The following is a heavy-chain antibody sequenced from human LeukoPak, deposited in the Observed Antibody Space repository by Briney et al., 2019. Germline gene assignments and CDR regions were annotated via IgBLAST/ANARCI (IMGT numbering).Heavy chain of an antibody. Sequence: ASVKVSCMASGYTFTSYGISWVRQAPGQGLEWMGWISAYNGNTNYAQKLQGRVTMTTDTSTSTAYMELSSLRSDDTAVYYCARVPQTSFYDILTGSYPVPLDYWGQGTLVTVSS. J-gene: IGHJ4*02. CDR2: ISAYNGNT. D-gene: IGHD3-9*01. V-gene: IGHV1-18*01. CDR3: ARVPQTSFYDILTGSYPVPLDY. CDR1: GYTFTSYG.